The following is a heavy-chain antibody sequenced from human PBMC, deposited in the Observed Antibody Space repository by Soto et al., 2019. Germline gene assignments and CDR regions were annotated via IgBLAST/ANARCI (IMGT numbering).Heavy chain of an antibody. V-gene: IGHV4-4*02. Sequence: QVQLQESGPGLVKPSGTLSLTCAVSSGSISSSNWWSWVRQPPGKGLEWIGEIYHSGSTNYNPSLKSRVTISVDKSKNQFYLKLSSVTAADTAVYYCARRRPLGYCSGGSCYSLRFDPWGQGTLVTVSS. CDR3: ARRRPLGYCSGGSCYSLRFDP. CDR1: SGSISSSNW. J-gene: IGHJ5*02. D-gene: IGHD2-15*01. CDR2: IYHSGST.